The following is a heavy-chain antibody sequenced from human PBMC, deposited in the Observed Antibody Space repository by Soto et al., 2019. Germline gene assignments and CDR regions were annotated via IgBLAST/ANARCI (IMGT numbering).Heavy chain of an antibody. CDR2: IWYDGSNK. CDR3: ARALFLHPDPTVTTTFDY. Sequence: GGSLRLSCAASGFTFSSYGMHWVRQAPGKGLEWVAVIWYDGSNKYYEDSVKGRLTISRDNSKNTLYLQMNSLRAEDTAVYYCARALFLHPDPTVTTTFDYWGQGTLVTVSS. J-gene: IGHJ4*02. CDR1: GFTFSSYG. D-gene: IGHD4-17*01. V-gene: IGHV3-33*01.